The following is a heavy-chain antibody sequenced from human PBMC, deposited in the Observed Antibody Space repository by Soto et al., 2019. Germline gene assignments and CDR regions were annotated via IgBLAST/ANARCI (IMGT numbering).Heavy chain of an antibody. CDR3: AREMVESDDDQYYFDY. V-gene: IGHV3-30*03. CDR1: GFTFSSFG. CDR2: ISYDGGKK. D-gene: IGHD1-1*01. J-gene: IGHJ4*01. Sequence: QVQLVESGGGVVKPGRSLRLSCVASGFTFSSFGMHWVRQAPGKGLEWVAVISYDGGKKYNAESVTGRFSISRDISNNTLYLQMNSLRAEDTAVYYCAREMVESDDDQYYFDYWGHGNLVTVSS.